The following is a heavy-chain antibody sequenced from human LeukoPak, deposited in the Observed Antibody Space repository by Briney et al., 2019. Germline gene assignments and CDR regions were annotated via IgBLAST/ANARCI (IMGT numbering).Heavy chain of an antibody. J-gene: IGHJ4*02. D-gene: IGHD3-10*01. CDR1: GGSFSGYY. CDR2: INHSGST. Sequence: PETLSLTCAVYGGSFSGYYWRWIRQPPGNGLEWIGEINHSGSTNYNPSLKSRVTISVDTSKDQFSLKLSSVTAADTAVYYCARAKEDYYGSGSFDYWGQGTLVTVSS. V-gene: IGHV4-34*01. CDR3: ARAKEDYYGSGSFDY.